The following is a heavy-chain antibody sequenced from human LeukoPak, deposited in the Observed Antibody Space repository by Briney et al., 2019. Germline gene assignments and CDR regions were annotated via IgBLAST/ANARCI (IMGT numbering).Heavy chain of an antibody. CDR3: ARGMESGQEMATPFDY. D-gene: IGHD5-24*01. CDR2: IYDSGST. J-gene: IGHJ4*02. CDR1: GGSIISYY. Sequence: PSETLSLTCTVSGGSIISYYWSWIRQRPGKGLEWIGYIYDSGSTNYNPSLKSRVTISVDTSKNQFSLKLNSMTAADTAVYYCARGMESGQEMATPFDYWGQGTLVTVSS. V-gene: IGHV4-59*01.